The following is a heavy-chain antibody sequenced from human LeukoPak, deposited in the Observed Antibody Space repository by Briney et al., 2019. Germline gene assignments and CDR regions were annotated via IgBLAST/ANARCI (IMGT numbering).Heavy chain of an antibody. V-gene: IGHV1-18*01. CDR3: ARAALRGDYDFPLG. Sequence: ASVKVSCKASGGTFSSYAISWVRQAPGQGLEWMGWISAYNGNTNYAQKLQGRVTMTTDTSTSTAYMELRSLRSDDTAVYYCARAALRGDYDFPLGWGQGTLVTVSS. CDR1: GGTFSSYA. J-gene: IGHJ4*02. CDR2: ISAYNGNT. D-gene: IGHD3-3*01.